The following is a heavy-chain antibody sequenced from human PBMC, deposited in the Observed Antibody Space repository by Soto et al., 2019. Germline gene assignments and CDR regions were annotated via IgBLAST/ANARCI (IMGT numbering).Heavy chain of an antibody. V-gene: IGHV3-74*01. CDR2: ISPDGTIP. J-gene: IGHJ3*02. Sequence: EVQLVESGGGLVQPGGSLRLSCAVSGFTFSNYWMHWVRQAPGKGLVWVSTISPDGTIPDYTDSVKGRRAISRDNAKSTLFLQINSLRPEDTAVYYCARFRGDAFDIWGQGTMVTVSS. CDR3: ARFRGDAFDI. D-gene: IGHD3-10*01. CDR1: GFTFSNYW.